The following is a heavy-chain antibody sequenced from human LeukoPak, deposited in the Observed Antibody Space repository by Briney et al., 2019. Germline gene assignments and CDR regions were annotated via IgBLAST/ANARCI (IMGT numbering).Heavy chain of an antibody. J-gene: IGHJ5*02. Sequence: PSETLSLTCAVYGGSFSGYYWSWIRQPPGKGLEWIGEINHSGSTNYNPSLKSRVTISVDTSKNQFSLKLSSVTAADTAVYYCARRVSTWFDPWGQGTLVTVSP. CDR3: ARRVSTWFDP. CDR2: INHSGST. CDR1: GGSFSGYY. D-gene: IGHD5/OR15-5a*01. V-gene: IGHV4-34*01.